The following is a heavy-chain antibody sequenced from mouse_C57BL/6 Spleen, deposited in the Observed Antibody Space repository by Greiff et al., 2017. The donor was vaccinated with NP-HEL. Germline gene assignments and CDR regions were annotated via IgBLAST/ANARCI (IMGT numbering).Heavy chain of an antibody. CDR2: IYPSSGST. V-gene: IGHV1-55*01. CDR1: GYTFTSYW. J-gene: IGHJ2*01. Sequence: QVQLQQPGAELVKPGASVKMSCKASGYTFTSYWITWVKQRPGQGLEWIGDIYPSSGSTNYNEKFKSKATLTVDTSSSTAYMELRSLTSEDSAVYYCTRRIYSSFDYWGQGTTLTVSS. D-gene: IGHD2-12*01. CDR3: TRRIYSSFDY.